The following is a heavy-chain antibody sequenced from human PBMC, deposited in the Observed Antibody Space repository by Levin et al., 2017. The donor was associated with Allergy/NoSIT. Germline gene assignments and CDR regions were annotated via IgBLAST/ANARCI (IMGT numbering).Heavy chain of an antibody. D-gene: IGHD3-10*01. V-gene: IGHV3-30*18. J-gene: IGHJ4*02. CDR1: GFTFSSYG. Sequence: GGSLRLSCAASGFTFSSYGMHWVRQAPGKGLEWVAVISYDGSNKYYADSVKGRFTISRDNSKNTLYLQMNSLRAEDTAVYYCAKDAGDPSAALDYWGQGTLVTVSS. CDR2: ISYDGSNK. CDR3: AKDAGDPSAALDY.